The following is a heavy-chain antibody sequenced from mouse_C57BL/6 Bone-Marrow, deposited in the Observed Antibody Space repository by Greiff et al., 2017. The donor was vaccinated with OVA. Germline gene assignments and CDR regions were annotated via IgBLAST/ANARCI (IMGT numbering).Heavy chain of an antibody. V-gene: IGHV1-82*01. CDR1: GYAFSSSW. D-gene: IGHD1-1*01. Sequence: VQLQESGPELVKPGASVKISCKASGYAFSSSWMNWVKQRPGKGLEWIGRIYPGDGDTNYNGKFKGKATLTADNASSTAYMQLSSLTSEDSAVYFCALIYYYGSSYWYFDVWGTGTTVTVSS. CDR3: ALIYYYGSSYWYFDV. CDR2: IYPGDGDT. J-gene: IGHJ1*03.